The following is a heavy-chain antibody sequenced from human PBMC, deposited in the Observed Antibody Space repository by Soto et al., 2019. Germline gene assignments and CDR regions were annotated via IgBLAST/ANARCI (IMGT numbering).Heavy chain of an antibody. CDR1: GFTFSSYA. V-gene: IGHV3-23*01. J-gene: IGHJ4*02. Sequence: GGSLRLSCAASGFTFSSYAMSWVRQAPGKGLEWVSGITASGGSTSYADSVKGRFTISRDNSKNTLYLQMNSLRAEDTAVYYCAHTQGIGLVPAAIWYWGQGTLVTVSS. CDR2: ITASGGST. D-gene: IGHD2-2*02. CDR3: AHTQGIGLVPAAIWY.